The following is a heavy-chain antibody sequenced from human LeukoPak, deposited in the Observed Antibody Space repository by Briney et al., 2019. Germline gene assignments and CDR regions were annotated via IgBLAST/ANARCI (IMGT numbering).Heavy chain of an antibody. Sequence: GGSLRLSCAASRFTFSSPWMTWVRQAPGKGLEWVANIKQDGGEKYYVDSVKGRFTISRDNAKNSLYLQMNSLRADDTAVYYCARDLYNSASRWGQGTLVTVSS. CDR1: RFTFSSPW. J-gene: IGHJ4*02. CDR2: IKQDGGEK. CDR3: ARDLYNSASR. V-gene: IGHV3-7*03. D-gene: IGHD6-25*01.